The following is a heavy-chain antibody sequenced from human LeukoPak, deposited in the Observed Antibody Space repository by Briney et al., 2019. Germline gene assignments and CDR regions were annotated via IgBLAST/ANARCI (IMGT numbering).Heavy chain of an antibody. D-gene: IGHD5-18*01. CDR3: ARGRIQLWSGNYYYGMDV. V-gene: IGHV4-34*01. J-gene: IGHJ6*04. CDR1: GGSFSGYY. Sequence: SETLSLTCAVYGGSFSGYYWSWIRQPPGKGLEWIGEINHSGSTNYNPSLKSRVTISVDTSKNQFSLKLSSVTAADTAVYYCARGRIQLWSGNYYYGMDVWGKGITVTVSS. CDR2: INHSGST.